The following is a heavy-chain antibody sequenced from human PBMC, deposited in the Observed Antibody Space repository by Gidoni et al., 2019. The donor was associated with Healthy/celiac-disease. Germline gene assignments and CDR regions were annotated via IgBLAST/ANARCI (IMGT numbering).Heavy chain of an antibody. CDR3: ARETHRPYYDFWSGPPVGYGMDV. Sequence: QVQLVESGGGVVQPGRSLRLSCAASGFTFSSYGMHWVRQAPGKGLEWVAVIWYDGSNKYYADSVKGRFTISRDNSKNTLYLQMNSLRAEDTAVYYCARETHRPYYDFWSGPPVGYGMDVWGQGTTVTVSS. V-gene: IGHV3-33*01. D-gene: IGHD3-3*01. CDR1: GFTFSSYG. CDR2: IWYDGSNK. J-gene: IGHJ6*02.